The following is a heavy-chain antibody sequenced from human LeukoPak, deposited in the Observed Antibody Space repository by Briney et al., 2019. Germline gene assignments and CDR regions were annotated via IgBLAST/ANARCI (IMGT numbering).Heavy chain of an antibody. Sequence: PGGSLRLSCAASGFTFSSYAMHWVRQAPGKGLEWVAVISYDGSNKYYADSVKGRFTISRDNSKNTLYLQMNSLRAEDTAVYYCARARGHYGRFGELLAFDIWGQGTMVTVSS. CDR3: ARARGHYGRFGELLAFDI. CDR2: ISYDGSNK. D-gene: IGHD3-10*01. CDR1: GFTFSSYA. V-gene: IGHV3-30*04. J-gene: IGHJ3*02.